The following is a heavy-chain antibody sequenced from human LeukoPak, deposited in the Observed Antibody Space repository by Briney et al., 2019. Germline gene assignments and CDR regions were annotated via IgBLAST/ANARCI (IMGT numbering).Heavy chain of an antibody. CDR3: ARHDSFIPY. V-gene: IGHV3-23*01. CDR1: GFTFNYYA. J-gene: IGHJ4*02. CDR2: ISDNEGST. D-gene: IGHD5-18*01. Sequence: PGGSPRLSCAASGFTFNYYAMSWVRQAPGKGLEWVSGISDNEGSTYYRDSVKGRFTISRDNTKNTVYLQLNNLRADDTAVYFCARHDSFIPYWGQGTLVIVSS.